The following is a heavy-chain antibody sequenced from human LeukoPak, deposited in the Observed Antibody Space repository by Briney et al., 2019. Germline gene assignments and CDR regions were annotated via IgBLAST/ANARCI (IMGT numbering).Heavy chain of an antibody. CDR2: IRYDGSNK. J-gene: IGHJ4*02. D-gene: IGHD5-18*01. Sequence: GGSLRLSCAASGFTFSSYGMHWVRQAPGKGLEWVAFIRYDGSNKYNADSVKGRFTISRDNSKNTLYLQMNSLRTEDTAVYYCAREVLGYSYGYVDYWGQGPLVTVSS. CDR1: GFTFSSYG. CDR3: AREVLGYSYGYVDY. V-gene: IGHV3-30*02.